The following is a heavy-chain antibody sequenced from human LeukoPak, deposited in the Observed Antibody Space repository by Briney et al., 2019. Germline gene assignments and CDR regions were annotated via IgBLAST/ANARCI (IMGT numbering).Heavy chain of an antibody. V-gene: IGHV1-2*02. CDR3: VRDVAPSGLWILDH. CDR2: IDTTNGAT. Sequence: GASVKVSCKASGYTFTLYYIHWVRQVPGQGPEWMGWIDTTNGATHFAQTFRGRLIMTMDKSIRTVYLQLSSLTFDDTAVYFCVRDVAPSGLWILDHWGGGSLVTVSS. D-gene: IGHD3-10*01. J-gene: IGHJ1*01. CDR1: GYTFTLYY.